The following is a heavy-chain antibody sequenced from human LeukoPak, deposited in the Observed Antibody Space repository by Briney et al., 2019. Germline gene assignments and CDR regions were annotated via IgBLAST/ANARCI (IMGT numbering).Heavy chain of an antibody. CDR1: GFTLSDYY. CDR3: ARRRDFFDY. V-gene: IGHV3-11*01. Sequence: GGSLRLSCAASGFTLSDYYMSRIRQAPGKGLEWVSYISSSGSTIDYADSGKGRFTISRDNAKNSLYLQMSSLRAEDTAVYYCARRRDFFDYWGQGTLVTVSS. J-gene: IGHJ4*02. CDR2: ISSSGSTI.